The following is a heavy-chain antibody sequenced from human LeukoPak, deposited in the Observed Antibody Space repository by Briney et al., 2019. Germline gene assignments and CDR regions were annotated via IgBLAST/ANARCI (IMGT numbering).Heavy chain of an antibody. CDR2: ISGTGGST. Sequence: GGSLRLSCAASGFTFSSYAMSWVRQAPGKGPEWVSAISGTGGSTYYADSVQGRFTISRDNARNTLYLQMNSLRAEDTAVYYCAARVVVILGWGQGTLVTVSS. CDR3: AARVVVILG. CDR1: GFTFSSYA. J-gene: IGHJ4*02. D-gene: IGHD3-22*01. V-gene: IGHV3-23*01.